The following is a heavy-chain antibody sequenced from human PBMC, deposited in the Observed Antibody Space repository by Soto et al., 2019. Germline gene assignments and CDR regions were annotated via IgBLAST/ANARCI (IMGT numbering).Heavy chain of an antibody. CDR1: GGSISSGGYS. CDR3: ARVQLLGWFDP. D-gene: IGHD2-2*01. V-gene: IGHV4-30-2*01. Sequence: QLQLQESGSGLVKPSQTLSLTCAVSGGSISSGGYSWSWIRQPPGKGLEWIGYIYHSGSTYYNPSLKSRVTIAVDRSKNRFSLKLSSVTAADTAVYSCARVQLLGWFDPWGQGTLVTVSS. J-gene: IGHJ5*02. CDR2: IYHSGST.